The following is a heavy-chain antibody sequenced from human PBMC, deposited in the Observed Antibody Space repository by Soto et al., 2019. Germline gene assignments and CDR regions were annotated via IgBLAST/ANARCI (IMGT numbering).Heavy chain of an antibody. CDR3: ARDLQLWFGDAGGMDV. Sequence: EVQLVESGGGLVKPGGSLRLSCAASGFTFSSYSMNWVRQAPGKGLEWVSSISSSSSYIYYADSVKGRFTISRDNAKNSLYLQMNSLRAEDTAVYYCARDLQLWFGDAGGMDVWGQGTTVTVSS. V-gene: IGHV3-21*01. CDR2: ISSSSSYI. J-gene: IGHJ6*02. D-gene: IGHD3-10*01. CDR1: GFTFSSYS.